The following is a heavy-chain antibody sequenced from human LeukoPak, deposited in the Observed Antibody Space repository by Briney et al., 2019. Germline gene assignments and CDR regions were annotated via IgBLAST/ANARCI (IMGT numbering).Heavy chain of an antibody. D-gene: IGHD2-15*01. CDR1: GFTFSSDW. CDR2: IKGVGSDK. Sequence: GGSLRLSCADSGFTFSSDWMSWVRQAPGKGLEWVAHIKGVGSDKHYVDSVKGRFTISRDNAKNSLYLQMTSLRAEDTAVYYCARWRVVGSITEGLDVWGQGTTVTVSS. CDR3: ARWRVVGSITEGLDV. J-gene: IGHJ6*02. V-gene: IGHV3-7*04.